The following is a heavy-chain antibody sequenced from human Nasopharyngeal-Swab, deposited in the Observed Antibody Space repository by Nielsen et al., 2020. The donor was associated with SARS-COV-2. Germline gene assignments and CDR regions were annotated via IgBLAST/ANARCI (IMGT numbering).Heavy chain of an antibody. Sequence: ASVKVSCKVSGYTLTELSMHWVRQAPGKGLEWMGGFDPEDGETIYAQKFQGRVTMTEDTSTDTAYMELSSLRSDDTAVYYCARGGYSSSWYEHWGQGTLVTVSS. V-gene: IGHV1-24*01. J-gene: IGHJ5*02. CDR3: ARGGYSSSWYEH. D-gene: IGHD6-13*01. CDR1: GYTLTELS. CDR2: FDPEDGET.